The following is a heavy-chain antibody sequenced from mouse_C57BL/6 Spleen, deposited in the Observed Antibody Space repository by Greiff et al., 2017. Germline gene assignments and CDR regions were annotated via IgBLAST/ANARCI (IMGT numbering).Heavy chain of an antibody. CDR2: ISDGGSYT. J-gene: IGHJ2*01. V-gene: IGHV5-4*01. D-gene: IGHD2-1*01. CDR3: ARDGDGTRFDY. Sequence: EVQGVESGGGLVKPGGSLKLSCAASGFTFSSYAMSWVRQTPEKRLEWVATISDGGSYTYYPDNVKGRFTISRDNAKNNLYLQMSHLKSEDTAMYYCARDGDGTRFDYWGQGTTLTVSS. CDR1: GFTFSSYA.